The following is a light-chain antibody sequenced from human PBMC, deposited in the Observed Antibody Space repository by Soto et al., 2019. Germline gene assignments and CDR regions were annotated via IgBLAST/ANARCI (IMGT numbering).Light chain of an antibody. J-gene: IGLJ3*02. V-gene: IGLV1-40*01. CDR2: GNS. Sequence: QSVLTQPPSVSGAPGQRVTISCTGSSSNIGAGYDVHWYQQLPGTAPKLLIYGNSNRPSGVPDRFSGSKSGTSASLAITGLQAEDEAGYYCQSYDSSLSGWVFGGGTKLTVL. CDR3: QSYDSSLSGWV. CDR1: SSNIGAGYD.